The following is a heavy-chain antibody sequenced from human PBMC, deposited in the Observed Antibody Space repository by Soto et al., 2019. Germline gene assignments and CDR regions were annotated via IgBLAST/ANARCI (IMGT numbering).Heavy chain of an antibody. CDR1: GGTFSNYA. CDR3: ARSTYYYDSSGPIT. J-gene: IGHJ5*02. Sequence: SVKVSCKASGGTFSNYAISWVRQAPGQGLEWMGGIIPIFGTANYAQKFQGRVTITADESTSTAYMELSSLRSEDTAVYYCARSTYYYDSSGPITWGQGTLVTVSS. D-gene: IGHD3-22*01. CDR2: IIPIFGTA. V-gene: IGHV1-69*13.